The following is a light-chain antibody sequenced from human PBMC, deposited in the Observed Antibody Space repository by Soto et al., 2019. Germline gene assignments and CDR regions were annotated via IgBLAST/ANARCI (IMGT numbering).Light chain of an antibody. Sequence: QSALTQPASVSGSPGQSITISCTGTSSDVGGYNYVSWYQQHPGEAPKVILYEVSHRPSGVSNRFSGSKSGNTASLTISGLQADDEGDYYCSSYTRSTSYVFGSGTKVTVL. CDR1: SSDVGGYNY. J-gene: IGLJ1*01. CDR2: EVS. V-gene: IGLV2-14*01. CDR3: SSYTRSTSYV.